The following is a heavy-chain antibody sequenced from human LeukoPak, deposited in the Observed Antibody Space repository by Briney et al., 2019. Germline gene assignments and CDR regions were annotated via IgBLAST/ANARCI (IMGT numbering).Heavy chain of an antibody. D-gene: IGHD2-2*01. Sequence: SVKVSCKASGGTFSSYAISWVRQAPGQGLEWMGGIIPIFGTANYAQKFQGRVTITADESTSTAYMELSSLRSEDTAVYYCARGLGIAAMSYFDYWGQGTQVTVSS. J-gene: IGHJ4*02. CDR2: IIPIFGTA. CDR3: ARGLGIAAMSYFDY. CDR1: GGTFSSYA. V-gene: IGHV1-69*13.